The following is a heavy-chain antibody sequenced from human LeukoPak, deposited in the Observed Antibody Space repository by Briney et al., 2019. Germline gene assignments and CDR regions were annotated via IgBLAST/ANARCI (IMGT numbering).Heavy chain of an antibody. D-gene: IGHD2-2*01. J-gene: IGHJ4*02. V-gene: IGHV1-18*01. CDR2: ISAYNGNT. CDR1: GYTFTSYG. CDR3: ARAEQYQLLLH. Sequence: ASLKVSCKASGYTFTSYGGTWVRQAPGQGREWMGWISAYNGNTNYAQKLQGRVTMTTDTSTSTAYLDLRSLRSDDTAVYYCARAEQYQLLLHWGQGTLVTVSS.